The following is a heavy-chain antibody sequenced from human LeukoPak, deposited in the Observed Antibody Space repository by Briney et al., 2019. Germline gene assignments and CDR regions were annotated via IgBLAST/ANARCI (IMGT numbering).Heavy chain of an antibody. Sequence: SQTLSLTCAISGDSVSSNSAAWNWIRQSPSRGLEWLGRTYYRSKWYNDYAVSVKSRITINPDTSKNQFSLQLNSVTPEDTAVYYCARARRSGYSGSYWFDPWGQGTLVTVSS. CDR2: TYYRSKWYN. CDR3: ARARRSGYSGSYWFDP. CDR1: GDSVSSNSAA. V-gene: IGHV6-1*01. D-gene: IGHD1-26*01. J-gene: IGHJ5*02.